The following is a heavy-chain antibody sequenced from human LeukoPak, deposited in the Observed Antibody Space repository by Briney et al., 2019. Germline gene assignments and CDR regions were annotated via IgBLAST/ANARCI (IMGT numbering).Heavy chain of an antibody. J-gene: IGHJ4*02. V-gene: IGHV3-48*01. Sequence: QPGGSLRLSCVASGFIVSNNYMSWVRQAPGKGLEWVSYISSSSSTIYYADSVKGRFTISRDNAKNSLYLQMNSLRAEDTAVYYCARGAYYYEDWGQGTLVTVSS. CDR2: ISSSSSTI. CDR3: ARGAYYYED. D-gene: IGHD3-22*01. CDR1: GFIVSNNY.